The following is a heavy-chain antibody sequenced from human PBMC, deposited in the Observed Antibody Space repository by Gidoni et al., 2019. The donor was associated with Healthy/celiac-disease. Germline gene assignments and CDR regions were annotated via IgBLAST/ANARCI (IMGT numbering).Heavy chain of an antibody. CDR2: ITTSGTTI. J-gene: IGHJ2*01. V-gene: IGHV3-11*01. Sequence: QVQRVESGGGVVKPGGSLRLACAAPGPTSSDYYMSWIRQAPGKGLEWVSSITTSGTTIYYADSVKGRFTISRDNAKNSLYLQMNSLRAEDTAVYYCARDDGDYNWYFDLWGRGTLVTVSS. D-gene: IGHD4-17*01. CDR3: ARDDGDYNWYFDL. CDR1: GPTSSDYY.